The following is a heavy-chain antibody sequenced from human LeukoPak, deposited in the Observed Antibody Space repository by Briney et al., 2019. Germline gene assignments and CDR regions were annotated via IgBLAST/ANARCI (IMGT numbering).Heavy chain of an antibody. CDR2: IYSGGST. CDR1: GFTVSSNY. CDR3: ARQAGSGYSSSWQGAFDI. D-gene: IGHD6-13*01. V-gene: IGHV3-66*04. J-gene: IGHJ3*02. Sequence: GGSLRLACAASGFTVSSNYMSWVRQAPGKWLEWVSVIYSGGSTYYADSVKGRFTISRDNSKNTLYLQMNSLRAEDTAVYYCARQAGSGYSSSWQGAFDIWGQGTMVTVSS.